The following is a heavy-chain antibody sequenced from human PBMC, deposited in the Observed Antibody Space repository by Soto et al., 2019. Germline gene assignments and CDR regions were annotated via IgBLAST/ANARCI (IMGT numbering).Heavy chain of an antibody. CDR1: GFSLSTSGVG. D-gene: IGHD2-15*01. CDR3: APILDCSGGSCPYYSYYMDV. Sequence: QITLKESGPTLVKPTQTLTLTCTFSGFSLSTSGVGVGWIRQPPGKALEWLALMYWDDDTRYSPSLKTRLTITKDTPKNLVVLTLTNMDAVDTATYYCAPILDCSGGSCPYYSYYMDVWGKGTTVTVSS. J-gene: IGHJ6*03. V-gene: IGHV2-5*02. CDR2: MYWDDDT.